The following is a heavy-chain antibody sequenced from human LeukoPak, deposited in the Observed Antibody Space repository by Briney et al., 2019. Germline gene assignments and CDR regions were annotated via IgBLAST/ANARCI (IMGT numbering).Heavy chain of an antibody. D-gene: IGHD3-9*01. J-gene: IGHJ6*02. Sequence: ASVKVSCKAFGYTFTRYYMHWVRQAPGQGLEWMRIINPSGGSTSYAQKFQGRVTMTRDTSTSTVYMELSSLRSEDTAVYYCARDSLDDILTGYPSAYYYGMDVWGQGTTVTVSS. V-gene: IGHV1-46*01. CDR2: INPSGGST. CDR1: GYTFTRYY. CDR3: ARDSLDDILTGYPSAYYYGMDV.